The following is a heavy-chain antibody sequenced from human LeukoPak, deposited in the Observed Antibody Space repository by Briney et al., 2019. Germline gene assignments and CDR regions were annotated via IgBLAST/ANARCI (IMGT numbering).Heavy chain of an antibody. CDR3: SRPIAGYSLDY. Sequence: RWESLKITSNDSDYTFTHHCTSWVRQMPGRGLEWMGIIHPGDSDTTYSTSFQGQVTISADKSINTVYLQWSSLKASDTAMYYCSRPIAGYSLDYWGQGTLVTVSS. CDR1: DYTFTHHC. CDR2: IHPGDSDT. V-gene: IGHV5-51*01. D-gene: IGHD5-24*01. J-gene: IGHJ4*02.